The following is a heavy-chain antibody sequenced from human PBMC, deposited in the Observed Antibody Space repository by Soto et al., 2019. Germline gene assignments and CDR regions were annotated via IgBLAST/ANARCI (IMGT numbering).Heavy chain of an antibody. V-gene: IGHV1-69*10. D-gene: IGHD2-2*01. CDR3: ARGPALFDP. J-gene: IGHJ5*02. Sequence: SVKVSCKASGGSFSSLVISWLRQAPGQGPEWMGGINPMLSVANFAQKFQDRVTITADESTTTAYMELSSLRSEDTAVYYCARGPALFDPWGQGTLVTVSS. CDR2: INPMLSVA. CDR1: GGSFSSLV.